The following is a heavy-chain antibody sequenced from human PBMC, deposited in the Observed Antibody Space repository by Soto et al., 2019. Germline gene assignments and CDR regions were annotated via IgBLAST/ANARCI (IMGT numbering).Heavy chain of an antibody. D-gene: IGHD2-2*01. V-gene: IGHV4-39*01. CDR2: IYYSGST. CDR3: GRQPGHCGSTTCFGYYSVDV. Sequence: QLQLQESGPRLVKPSETLSLTCSVSGGSISSSSYSWGWIRQPPGKGLEWIGTIYYSGSTHYNPSLEGRVPISADPPNRQLSLRLSSVTAADPAVYYCGRQPGHCGSTTCFGYYSVDVWGQGTTVTVS. J-gene: IGHJ6*02. CDR1: GGSISSSSYS.